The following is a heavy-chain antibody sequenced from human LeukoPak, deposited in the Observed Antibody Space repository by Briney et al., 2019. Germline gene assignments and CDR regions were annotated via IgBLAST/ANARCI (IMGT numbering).Heavy chain of an antibody. CDR2: IYYSGST. CDR1: GDSISSSNYY. J-gene: IGHJ3*02. V-gene: IGHV4-39*01. CDR3: ARLYTYACGSPGAFDI. Sequence: KPSETLSLTCTVSGDSISSSNYYWGWIRQPPGKGLAWIGSIYYSGSTYCNPSLKSRVTISVDTPTNQFSLKLSSVTAADTAVYYCARLYTYACGSPGAFDIWGPGTVVTVSS. D-gene: IGHD5-18*01.